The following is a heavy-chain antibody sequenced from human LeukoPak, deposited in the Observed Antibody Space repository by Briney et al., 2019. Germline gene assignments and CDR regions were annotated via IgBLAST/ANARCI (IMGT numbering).Heavy chain of an antibody. CDR2: ISSSSSYI. CDR3: ARDRYSSSWYSIYYYGMDV. CDR1: GFTFSSYS. Sequence: GGSLRLSCAASGFTFSSYSMNWVRQAPGKGLEWVSSISSSSSYIYYADSVKGRFTISRDNAKSSLYLQMNSLRAEDTAVYYCARDRYSSSWYSIYYYGMDVWGQGTTVTVSS. D-gene: IGHD6-13*01. J-gene: IGHJ6*02. V-gene: IGHV3-21*01.